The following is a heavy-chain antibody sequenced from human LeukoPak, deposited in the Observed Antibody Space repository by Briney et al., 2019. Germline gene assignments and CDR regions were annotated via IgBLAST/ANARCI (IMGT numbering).Heavy chain of an antibody. CDR1: GFIFSRYA. D-gene: IGHD3-3*01. V-gene: IGHV3-30*04. CDR3: VKDTIFTVDPFDY. CDR2: IKYDGSRT. Sequence: GGSLRLSCAASGFIFSRYAMHWVRQPPGKGLEWLAFIKYDGSRTDYEDSVQGRFTVSRDNSKNTLYLEMNSLRAEDTAIYYCVKDTIFTVDPFDYWGQGTLVTVSS. J-gene: IGHJ4*02.